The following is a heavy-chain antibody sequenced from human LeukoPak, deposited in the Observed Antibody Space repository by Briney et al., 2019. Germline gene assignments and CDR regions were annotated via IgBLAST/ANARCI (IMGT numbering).Heavy chain of an antibody. CDR2: IGISSGNT. CDR1: GFNFIDYS. CDR3: ARDHRYAFDN. D-gene: IGHD5-12*01. Sequence: GGPLRLSCVASGFNFIDYSMNWVRQAPGKGLEWISYIGISSGNTKYADSVKGRFTISRDKARNSLYLQMNSLRVEDTAVYYCARDHRYAFDNWGHGTLVTVSS. J-gene: IGHJ4*01. V-gene: IGHV3-48*01.